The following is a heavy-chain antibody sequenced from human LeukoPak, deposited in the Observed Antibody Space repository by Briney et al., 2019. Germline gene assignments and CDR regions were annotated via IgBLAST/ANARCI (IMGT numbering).Heavy chain of an antibody. CDR1: GFTFSSYA. J-gene: IGHJ4*02. CDR2: ISGSGGST. V-gene: IGHV3-23*01. Sequence: GGSLRLSCAASGFTFSSYAMSWVRQAPGKGLEWVSAISGSGGSTYYADSVKGRYTISRDNSKNTLYLQMNSLRAEDTAVYYCAKDSSGPEYYFDYWGRGTLVTVSS. D-gene: IGHD6-19*01. CDR3: AKDSSGPEYYFDY.